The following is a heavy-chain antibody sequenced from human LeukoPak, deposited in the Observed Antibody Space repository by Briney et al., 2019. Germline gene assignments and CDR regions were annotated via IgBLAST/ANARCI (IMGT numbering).Heavy chain of an antibody. Sequence: GGSLRPSCAASGFTFSSYSMNWVRQAPGKGLEWVSSISSSSSYIYYADSVKGRFTISRDNAKNSLYLQMNSLRAEDTAVYYCARGMLLGRFDPWGQGTQVTVSS. CDR2: ISSSSSYI. D-gene: IGHD2-15*01. V-gene: IGHV3-21*01. J-gene: IGHJ5*02. CDR3: ARGMLLGRFDP. CDR1: GFTFSSYS.